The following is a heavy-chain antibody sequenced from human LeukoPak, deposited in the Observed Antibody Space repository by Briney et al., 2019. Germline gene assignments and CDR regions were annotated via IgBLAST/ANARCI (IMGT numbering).Heavy chain of an antibody. CDR2: INEDGSEI. CDR3: ARGGTAVIAPYAFDI. Sequence: PGGSLRLSCAASGFTFRDYWMSWVRQAPGKGLEWVANINEDGSEINSVDSVKGRFTISRDNAKNSLFLQMNSLRDEDTAVYYCARGGTAVIAPYAFDIWGQGTMVTVSS. V-gene: IGHV3-7*01. D-gene: IGHD4-23*01. J-gene: IGHJ3*02. CDR1: GFTFRDYW.